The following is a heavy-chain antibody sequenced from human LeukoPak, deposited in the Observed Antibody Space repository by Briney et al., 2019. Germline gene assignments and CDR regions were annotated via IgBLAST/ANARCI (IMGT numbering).Heavy chain of an antibody. V-gene: IGHV4-38-2*01. CDR1: GYSISSGYY. D-gene: IGHD2-2*01. J-gene: IGHJ4*02. CDR3: ARHAYGSSTSCYPDFDY. CDR2: IYHSGST. Sequence: PSETLSLTCAVSGYSISSGYYWGWIRQPPGKGLEWIGSIYHSGSTYYNPSLKSRVTISIDTSKNQFSLKLSSVTAADTAVYYCARHAYGSSTSCYPDFDYWGQGTLVTVSS.